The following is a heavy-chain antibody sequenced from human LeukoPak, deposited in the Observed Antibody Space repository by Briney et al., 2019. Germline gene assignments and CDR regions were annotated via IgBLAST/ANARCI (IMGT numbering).Heavy chain of an antibody. V-gene: IGHV4-59*01. J-gene: IGHJ4*02. CDR1: GGSISSYY. CDR3: ARENYYDSSGYWDY. Sequence: PSETLSLTCTVSGGSISSYYWSCLRQPPGKGLEWIGYIYYSGSTNYNPSLKSRVTISVDTSKNQFSLKLSSVTAADTAVYYCARENYYDSSGYWDYWGQGTLVTVSS. CDR2: IYYSGST. D-gene: IGHD3-22*01.